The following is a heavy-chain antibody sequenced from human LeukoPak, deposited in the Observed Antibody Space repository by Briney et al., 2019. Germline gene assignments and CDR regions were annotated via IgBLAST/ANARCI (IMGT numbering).Heavy chain of an antibody. CDR1: GGSISSSSYY. Sequence: SETLSLTCTVSGGSISSSSYYWGWIRQPPGKGLEWIGSIYYSGSTYYNPSLKSRVTISVDTSKNQFSLKLSSVTAADTAVYYCARYSSGWYSWFDPWGQGTLVTVSS. V-gene: IGHV4-39*01. J-gene: IGHJ5*02. D-gene: IGHD6-19*01. CDR2: IYYSGST. CDR3: ARYSSGWYSWFDP.